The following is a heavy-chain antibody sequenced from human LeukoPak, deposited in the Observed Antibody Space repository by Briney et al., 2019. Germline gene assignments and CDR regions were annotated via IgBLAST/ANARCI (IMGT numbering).Heavy chain of an antibody. V-gene: IGHV4-59*01. J-gene: IGHJ6*03. Sequence: PSETLSLTCTVSGGSISSYYWSWIRQPPGKGLEWIGYIYYSGSTNYNPSLKSRVTISVDTSKNQFSLKLSSVTAADTAVYYCARDARLGEVKYYMDVWGKGTTVAVSS. CDR3: ARDARLGEVKYYMDV. CDR2: IYYSGST. CDR1: GGSISSYY. D-gene: IGHD3-16*01.